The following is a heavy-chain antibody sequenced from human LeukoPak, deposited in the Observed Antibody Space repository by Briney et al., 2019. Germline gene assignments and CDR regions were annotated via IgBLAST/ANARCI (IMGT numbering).Heavy chain of an antibody. Sequence: GGSLRLSCAASGFTFSSYAMSWVRQAPGKGLEGVSAISGSGGSTYYADSVKGRFTISRDNAKNSLYLQMNSLRAEDTALYHCARDLIRDSSGYSTDAFDIWGQGTMVTVSS. J-gene: IGHJ3*02. CDR3: ARDLIRDSSGYSTDAFDI. CDR1: GFTFSSYA. V-gene: IGHV3-23*01. D-gene: IGHD3-22*01. CDR2: ISGSGGST.